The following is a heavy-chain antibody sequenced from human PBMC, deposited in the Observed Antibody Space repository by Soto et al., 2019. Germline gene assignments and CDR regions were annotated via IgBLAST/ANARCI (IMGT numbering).Heavy chain of an antibody. CDR3: ARYYDNNGYYFDY. J-gene: IGHJ4*02. Sequence: GASVKVSCKASGYTFTGYYIQWVRQAPGQGLEWMGWINPNSGVTHYAQKFQGWVTMTRETFISTAYMELSRLSSDDTAVYYCARYYDNNGYYFDYWGQGAMVTVSS. V-gene: IGHV1-2*04. D-gene: IGHD3-22*01. CDR1: GYTFTGYY. CDR2: INPNSGVT.